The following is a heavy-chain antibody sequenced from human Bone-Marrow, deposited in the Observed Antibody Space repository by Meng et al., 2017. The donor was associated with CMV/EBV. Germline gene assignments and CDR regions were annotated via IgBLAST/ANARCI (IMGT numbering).Heavy chain of an antibody. J-gene: IGHJ3*02. V-gene: IGHV3-53*01. CDR2: IYSGGST. D-gene: IGHD1-26*01. CDR1: GFTVSSNY. CDR3: ARSRWQLRHDAFDI. Sequence: GESLKISCAASGFTVSSNYMNWVRQAPGKGLEWVSVIYSGGSTYYADSVKGRFTISRDNSKNTLYLQMISLRAEDTAVYYCARSRWQLRHDAFDIWGQGTMVTVSS.